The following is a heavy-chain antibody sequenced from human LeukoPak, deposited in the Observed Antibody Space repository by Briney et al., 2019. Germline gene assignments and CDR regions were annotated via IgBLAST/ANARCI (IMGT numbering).Heavy chain of an antibody. Sequence: PSETMSLTCTVSGGSISSYYWSWIRQPPGKGLEWIGYIYYSGSTNYNPSLKSRVTISVDTSKNQFSLKLSSVTAADTAVYYCARGGSGYYNDAFDIWGQGTMVTVSS. D-gene: IGHD3-3*01. CDR3: ARGGSGYYNDAFDI. J-gene: IGHJ3*02. V-gene: IGHV4-59*01. CDR1: GGSISSYY. CDR2: IYYSGST.